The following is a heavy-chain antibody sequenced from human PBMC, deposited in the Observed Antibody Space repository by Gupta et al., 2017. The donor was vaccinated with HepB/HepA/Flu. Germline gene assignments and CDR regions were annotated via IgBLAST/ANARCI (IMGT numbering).Heavy chain of an antibody. CDR3: SKKTNASSCSAASRWGTGTTGIVSKTDNN. V-gene: IGHV3-23*01. J-gene: IGHJ5*01. Sequence: EVPLLQSGGGLVQPGESLRLSCAASGFNFGTFAMSWVGSATWQGLERVSNTDGSVGRIDYAGSVNGRSTISRDESKNTQSPTKNRRTGEDTAEDFESKKTNASSCSAASRWGTGTTGIVSKTDNN. CDR1: GFNFGTFA. CDR2: TDGSVGRI. D-gene: IGHD1-14*01.